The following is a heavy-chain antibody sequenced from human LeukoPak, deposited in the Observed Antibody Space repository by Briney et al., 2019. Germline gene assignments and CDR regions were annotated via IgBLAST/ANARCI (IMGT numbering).Heavy chain of an antibody. CDR2: ISYDGSNK. Sequence: PGGSLRLSCAASGFMFSNYAMYWVRQAPGKGLEWVAVISYDGSNKYYADSVKGRFTISKDNAKNSLYLQMNSLRAEDTAVYYCARAGGSTVSHSDYWGQGTLVTVSS. J-gene: IGHJ4*02. D-gene: IGHD4-17*01. V-gene: IGHV3-30*04. CDR3: ARAGGSTVSHSDY. CDR1: GFMFSNYA.